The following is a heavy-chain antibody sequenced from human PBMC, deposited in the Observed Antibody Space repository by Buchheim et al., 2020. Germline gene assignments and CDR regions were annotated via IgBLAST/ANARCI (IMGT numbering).Heavy chain of an antibody. CDR1: GFTFSSYG. Sequence: QVQLVESGGGVVQPGRSLRLSCAASGFTFSSYGMHWVRQAPGKGLEWVAVISYDGSNKYYADSVKGRFTISRDNSKNTLYLQMNSLRAEDMAVYYCAKDLGDFWSGYPRYYYYGTDVWGQGTT. J-gene: IGHJ6*02. V-gene: IGHV3-30*18. D-gene: IGHD3-3*01. CDR2: ISYDGSNK. CDR3: AKDLGDFWSGYPRYYYYGTDV.